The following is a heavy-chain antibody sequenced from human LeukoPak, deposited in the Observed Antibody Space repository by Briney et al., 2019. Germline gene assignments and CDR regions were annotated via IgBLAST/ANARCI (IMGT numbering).Heavy chain of an antibody. CDR1: GFTFSTYG. Sequence: GGTLRLSCAASGFTFSTYGMSWVRQAPGKGLEWVSGISGSGGSTQYADPVKGRFTISRDNSKNTLYLQMNSLRAEDTVVYYCATIWAFYYDSSGYPYFDYWGQGTLVTVSS. D-gene: IGHD3-22*01. J-gene: IGHJ4*02. CDR2: ISGSGGST. CDR3: ATIWAFYYDSSGYPYFDY. V-gene: IGHV3-23*01.